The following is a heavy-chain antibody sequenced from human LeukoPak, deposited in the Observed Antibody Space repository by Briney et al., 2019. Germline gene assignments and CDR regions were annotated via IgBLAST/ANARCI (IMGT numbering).Heavy chain of an antibody. CDR3: ARHGTIFGDWFDP. V-gene: IGHV4-59*08. D-gene: IGHD3-3*01. CDR2: IYYSGST. CDR1: GGSISSYY. J-gene: IGHJ5*02. Sequence: SETLSLTCTVSGGSISSYYWSWIRQPPGKGLEWIGYIYYSGSTNYNPSLKSRVTISVDTSKNQFSLKLSSVTAADTAVYYCARHGTIFGDWFDPWGQGTLVTVSS.